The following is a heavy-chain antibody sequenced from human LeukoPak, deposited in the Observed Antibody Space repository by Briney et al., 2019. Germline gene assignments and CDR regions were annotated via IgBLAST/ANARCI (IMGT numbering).Heavy chain of an antibody. CDR2: IYSDDRT. CDR1: GFTASSNY. J-gene: IGHJ4*02. V-gene: IGHV3-53*04. D-gene: IGHD1-1*01. Sequence: PGGSLRLSCAASGFTASSNYMSWVRQAPGKGLEWVSVIYSDDRTYYADSVKGRFTISRHTSKKTLYLQMNSLRAEDTAVYYCARDQGGTIPDYWGQGTLVTVSS. CDR3: ARDQGGTIPDY.